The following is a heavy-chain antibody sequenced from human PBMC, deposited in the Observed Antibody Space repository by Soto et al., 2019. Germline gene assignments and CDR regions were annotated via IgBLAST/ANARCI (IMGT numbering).Heavy chain of an antibody. D-gene: IGHD6-19*01. CDR2: ISCDGGNK. J-gene: IGHJ6*02. CDR3: ARGRVAGSYYYYGMDV. Sequence: QVQLVESGGGVVQPGRSLRLSCAASGFTFSSYAMYWVRQAPGKGLEWVAVISCDGGNKYYADSVKGRFTISRDNSNNTLYLQMNSLRAEDTAVYYCARGRVAGSYYYYGMDVWGQGTAVTVSS. CDR1: GFTFSSYA. V-gene: IGHV3-30-3*01.